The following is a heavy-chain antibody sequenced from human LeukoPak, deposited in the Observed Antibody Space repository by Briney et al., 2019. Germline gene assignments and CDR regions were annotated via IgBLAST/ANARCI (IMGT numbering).Heavy chain of an antibody. Sequence: PSETLSLTCNVSGVSVSDGRYYWTWIRQHPGKGLEWIGYKYYSGSAKYNPSLKSRLTISIDTSKNQFSLQLSSVTAAGTATYYCATPYCSGISCLDVFNMRGQGTKVTVSS. D-gene: IGHD2-2*01. CDR2: KYYSGSA. CDR1: GVSVSDGRYY. CDR3: ATPYCSGISCLDVFNM. V-gene: IGHV4-31*03. J-gene: IGHJ3*02.